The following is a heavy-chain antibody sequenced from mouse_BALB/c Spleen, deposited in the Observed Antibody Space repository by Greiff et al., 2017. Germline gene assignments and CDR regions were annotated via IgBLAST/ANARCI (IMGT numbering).Heavy chain of an antibody. CDR1: GYTFTEYI. Sequence: VQLQQSGAGLVKPGASVKLSCKASGYTFTEYIIHWVKQRSGQGLEWIGWFYPGSGSIKYNEKFKDKATLTADKSSSTVYMELSRLTSEDSAVYFCARHEKGDMNGYCGWYFDVWGAGTTVTVSS. CDR2: FYPGSGSI. CDR3: ARHEKGDMNGYCGWYFDV. V-gene: IGHV1-62-2*01. J-gene: IGHJ1*01. D-gene: IGHD2-3*01.